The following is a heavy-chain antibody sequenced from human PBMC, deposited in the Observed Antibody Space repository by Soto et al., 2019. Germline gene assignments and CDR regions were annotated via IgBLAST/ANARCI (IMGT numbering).Heavy chain of an antibody. Sequence: GGSLRLSCAASGFTFSSYGMHWVRQAPGKGLEWVAVIWYDGSNKYYADSVKGRFTISRDNSKNTLYLQMNSLRAEDTAVYYCARDNAALLINSSSWIYYYYMDVWGKGTTVTVSS. CDR2: IWYDGSNK. V-gene: IGHV3-33*01. CDR1: GFTFSSYG. CDR3: ARDNAALLINSSSWIYYYYMDV. J-gene: IGHJ6*03. D-gene: IGHD6-13*01.